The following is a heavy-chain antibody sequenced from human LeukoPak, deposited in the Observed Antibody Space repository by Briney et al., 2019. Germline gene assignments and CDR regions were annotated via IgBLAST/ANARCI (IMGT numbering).Heavy chain of an antibody. CDR2: ISSSGSTI. CDR1: GFTFSDYY. CDR3: ARVRTRYSGYDLNYYYYGTDV. V-gene: IGHV3-11*01. J-gene: IGHJ6*02. D-gene: IGHD5-12*01. Sequence: GGSLRLSCAASGFTFSDYYMSWIRQAPGKGLEWVSYISSSGSTIYYADSVKGRFTISRDNAKNSLYLQMNSLRAEDTAVYYCARVRTRYSGYDLNYYYYGTDVWGQGTTVTVSS.